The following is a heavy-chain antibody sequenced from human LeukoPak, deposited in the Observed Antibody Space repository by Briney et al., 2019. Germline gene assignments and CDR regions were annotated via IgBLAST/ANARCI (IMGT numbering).Heavy chain of an antibody. D-gene: IGHD5-12*01. J-gene: IGHJ4*02. Sequence: PGGSLRLSCAASGFTFSSYAMHWVRQAPGERLEWVAVISYDGSNKYYADSVKGRFTISRDNSKNTLYLQMNSLRAEDTAVYYCARDGVATRGSGLDYWGQGTLVTVSS. CDR1: GFTFSSYA. CDR3: ARDGVATRGSGLDY. V-gene: IGHV3-30*04. CDR2: ISYDGSNK.